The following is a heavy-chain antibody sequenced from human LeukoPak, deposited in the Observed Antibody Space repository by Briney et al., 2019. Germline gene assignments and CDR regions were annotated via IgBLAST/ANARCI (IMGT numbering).Heavy chain of an antibody. CDR2: IYHSGST. Sequence: PSETLSLTCTVSGYSISSGYYWGWIRQPPGKGLEWIGSIYHSGSTYYNPSLKSRVTISVDTAKNQFSLKLSSVTAADPAVYYCARIAARVGIDYWGQGTLVTVSS. J-gene: IGHJ4*02. D-gene: IGHD6-6*01. V-gene: IGHV4-38-2*02. CDR3: ARIAARVGIDY. CDR1: GYSISSGYY.